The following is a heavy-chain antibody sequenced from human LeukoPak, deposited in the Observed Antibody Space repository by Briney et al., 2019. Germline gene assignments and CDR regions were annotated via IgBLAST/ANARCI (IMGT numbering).Heavy chain of an antibody. V-gene: IGHV3-23*01. D-gene: IGHD6-19*01. CDR3: AKEEVGAVAGRFDF. J-gene: IGHJ4*02. CDR1: GFSLNSYA. Sequence: GGSLRLSCAASGFSLNSYAMHWVRQAPGKGLEWVSGIGGSGATTYYADSVKGRFTISRDNSKNTLYLQMNSLRAEDTAVYYCAKEEVGAVAGRFDFWGQGTLVTVSS. CDR2: IGGSGATT.